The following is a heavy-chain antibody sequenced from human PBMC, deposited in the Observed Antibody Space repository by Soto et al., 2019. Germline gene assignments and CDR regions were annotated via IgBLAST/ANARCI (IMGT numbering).Heavy chain of an antibody. CDR1: RFTCVSYW. CDR3: ARDKAVLLTNYGMAV. Sequence: PGGSVRLSCTSPRFTCVSYWMHCVRQVPGKGLVWVSDINVDGTETWYADSVKGRFTISRDNDKKTLYLHMTGLRVDDTGVYYCARDKAVLLTNYGMAVWGQGTTVTVSS. V-gene: IGHV3-74*01. CDR2: INVDGTET. J-gene: IGHJ6*02.